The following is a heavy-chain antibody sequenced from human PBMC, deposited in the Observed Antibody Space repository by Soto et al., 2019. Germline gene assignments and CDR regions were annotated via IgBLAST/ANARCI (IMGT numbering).Heavy chain of an antibody. CDR1: GYNFIGYC. CDR2: FYPGDSTS. D-gene: IGHD2-2*03. J-gene: IGHJ3*02. V-gene: IGHV5-51*01. Sequence: EPQKNSYRGSGYNFIGYCIGWVRKMPGKGLEWMGTFYPGDSTSTYSPSFQGQVTISVDKSISTAYLHLSSLKASDTAMYYCARIIGYCRNNDCSWTFDIWGQGTMVTVSS. CDR3: ARIIGYCRNNDCSWTFDI.